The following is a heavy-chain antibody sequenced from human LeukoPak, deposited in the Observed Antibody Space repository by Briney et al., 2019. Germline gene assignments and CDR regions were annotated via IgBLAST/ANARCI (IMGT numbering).Heavy chain of an antibody. CDR2: IYHSGST. CDR1: GGSINSYY. J-gene: IGHJ4*02. D-gene: IGHD4-17*01. CDR3: ARTGYGDYPNRYYFDY. Sequence: SETLSLTCTVSGGSINSYYWSWIRQPPGKGLEYIGYIYHSGSTNYNPSLKSRVTISVDTSKNQFSLKLSSVTAADTAVYYCARTGYGDYPNRYYFDYWGQGTLVTVSS. V-gene: IGHV4-59*12.